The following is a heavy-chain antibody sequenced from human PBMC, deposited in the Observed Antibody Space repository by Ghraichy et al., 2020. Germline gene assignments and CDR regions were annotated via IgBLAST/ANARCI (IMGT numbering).Heavy chain of an antibody. CDR2: IFDNGRT. V-gene: IGHV4-4*07. CDR3: SRDGYYYGSSPFEY. D-gene: IGHD3-22*01. Sequence: SETLSLTCTVSRGSISSYYWRWIRQPAGKGLEWIGRIFDNGRTEFNPSLKSRVNMSVDTSKDQFSLKLSSVTAADTAVYYCSRDGYYYGSSPFEYWCQGILVTVSS. J-gene: IGHJ4*02. CDR1: RGSISSYY.